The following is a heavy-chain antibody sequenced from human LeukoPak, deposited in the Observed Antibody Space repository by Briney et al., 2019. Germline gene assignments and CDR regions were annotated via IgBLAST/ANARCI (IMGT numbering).Heavy chain of an antibody. CDR1: GFTFSSYS. D-gene: IGHD6-6*01. CDR3: ARGRDSSSSYPGY. J-gene: IGHJ4*02. Sequence: GGSLRLSCAVSGFTFSSYSMTWVRQAPGKGLEWVSYISSTSSTVYYADSVKGRFTISRDNVKNSLYLQMNSLRAEDAAVYYCARGRDSSSSYPGYWGQGTLVTVSS. V-gene: IGHV3-48*01. CDR2: ISSTSSTV.